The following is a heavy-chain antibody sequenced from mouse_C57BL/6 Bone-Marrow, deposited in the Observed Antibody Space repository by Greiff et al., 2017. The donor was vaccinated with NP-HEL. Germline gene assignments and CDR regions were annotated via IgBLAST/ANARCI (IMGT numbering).Heavy chain of an antibody. Sequence: QVQLQQSGAELARPGASVKLSCKASGYTFTSYGISWVKQRTGQGLEWIGEIYPRSGNTYYNEKFKGKATLTADKSSSTADMELRSLTSEDSAVYFCVYYYGSSLYYFDYWGQGTTLTVSS. D-gene: IGHD1-1*01. J-gene: IGHJ2*01. CDR1: GYTFTSYG. V-gene: IGHV1-81*01. CDR3: VYYYGSSLYYFDY. CDR2: IYPRSGNT.